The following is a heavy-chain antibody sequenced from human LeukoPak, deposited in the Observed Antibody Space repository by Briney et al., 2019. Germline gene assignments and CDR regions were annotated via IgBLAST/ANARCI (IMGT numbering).Heavy chain of an antibody. V-gene: IGHV4-4*09. CDR1: GGSISSYY. CDR3: ATSYDRSGYYYYFDF. CDR2: ISTSGGT. Sequence: SETLSLTCTVSGGSISSYYWSWIRQPPGKGLEWVGYISTSGGTNHNPSLRSRVIISVDTPNNQFSLRLSSVTAADTAVYYCATSYDRSGYYYYFDFWGQGTLVTVSS. D-gene: IGHD3-22*01. J-gene: IGHJ4*02.